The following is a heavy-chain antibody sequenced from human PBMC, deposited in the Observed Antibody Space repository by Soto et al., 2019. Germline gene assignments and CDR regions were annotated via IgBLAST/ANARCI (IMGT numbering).Heavy chain of an antibody. J-gene: IGHJ6*02. CDR3: ARHVPAAGYYYGMDV. CDR2: IISIFGTA. Sequence: QVQLVQSGAEVKKPGSSVKVSCKASGGTFSSYAISWVRQAPGQGLEWMGGIISIFGTANYAQKFQGIVTITGDESTSTAYMELSSLRSEDTAVNFCARHVPAAGYYYGMDVWGQGATVTGSS. D-gene: IGHD2-2*01. CDR1: GGTFSSYA. V-gene: IGHV1-69*12.